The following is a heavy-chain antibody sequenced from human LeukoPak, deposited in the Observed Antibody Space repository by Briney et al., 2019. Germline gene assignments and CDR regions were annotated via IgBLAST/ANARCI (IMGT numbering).Heavy chain of an antibody. V-gene: IGHV4-34*12. CDR2: IIDTGST. J-gene: IGHJ6*03. CDR1: GGSFSGYY. Sequence: SETLSLTCAVYGGSFSGYYWTWIRQPPGKGLEWIGEIIDTGSTKYNSSLKSRVTISVDTSKNQFSLRLSSVTAADTAVYYCARDNDSSGYYSGYYYFYYYMDVWGKGTTVTVSS. D-gene: IGHD3-22*01. CDR3: ARDNDSSGYYSGYYYFYYYMDV.